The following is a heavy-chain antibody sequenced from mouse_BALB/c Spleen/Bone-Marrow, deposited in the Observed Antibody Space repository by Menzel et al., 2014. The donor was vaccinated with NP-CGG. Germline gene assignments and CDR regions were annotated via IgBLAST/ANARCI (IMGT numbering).Heavy chain of an antibody. CDR3: ARSTGYYWYFDV. CDR2: IDPSDSET. Sequence: QVQLQQSGAELVKPGAPVKLSCKASGYTFTSYWMNWVKQRPGRGLKWIGRIDPSDSETHYNQKFKDKATLTVDKSSSTAYIQLSSLTSEDSAVYYCARSTGYYWYFDVWGAGTTVTVSS. J-gene: IGHJ1*01. V-gene: IGHV1-69*02. D-gene: IGHD2-2*01. CDR1: GYTFTSYW.